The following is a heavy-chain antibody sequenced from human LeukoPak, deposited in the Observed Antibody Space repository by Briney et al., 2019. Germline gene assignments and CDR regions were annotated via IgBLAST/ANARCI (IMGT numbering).Heavy chain of an antibody. J-gene: IGHJ3*02. V-gene: IGHV3-48*01. D-gene: IGHD3/OR15-3a*01. CDR3: ARDKDYAFDI. CDR1: GFTFSSYS. Sequence: GGSLGLSCAASGFTFSSYSFNWVRQAPGRGLEWVSYISWTSNTYYADSVRGRFTISRDNAKNSLNLQMNNLRVDDTAVYYCARDKDYAFDIWGQGTMVTVSS. CDR2: ISWTSNT.